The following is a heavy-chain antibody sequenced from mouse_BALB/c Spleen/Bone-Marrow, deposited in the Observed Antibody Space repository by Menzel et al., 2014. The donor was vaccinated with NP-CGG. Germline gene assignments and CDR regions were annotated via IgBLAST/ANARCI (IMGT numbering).Heavy chain of an antibody. CDR3: AREDGNHVGFAY. D-gene: IGHD2-1*01. Sequence: VQLVESGAELMKPGASVKISSKATGYTFSSYWIEWVKQRPGHGLEWIGEILPGSGSTNYNEKFKGKATLTADTSSNTAYMQLSSLTSEDSAVYYCAREDGNHVGFAYWGQGTLVTVSA. CDR1: GYTFSSYW. V-gene: IGHV1-9*01. J-gene: IGHJ3*01. CDR2: ILPGSGST.